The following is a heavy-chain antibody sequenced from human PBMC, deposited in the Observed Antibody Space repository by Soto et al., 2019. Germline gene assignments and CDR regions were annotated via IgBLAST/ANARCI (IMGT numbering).Heavy chain of an antibody. V-gene: IGHV4-30-4*01. D-gene: IGHD2-2*01. CDR2: IYYSGSS. Sequence: SETLSLTCTVSGGSISSGDYYWSWIRQPPGKGLEWIGYIYYSGSSYYNPSLKSRVTISVDTSKNQFSLKLSSVTAADTAVYYCARGYCSSTSCYLVDYWGQGTLVTVSS. CDR1: GGSISSGDYY. CDR3: ARGYCSSTSCYLVDY. J-gene: IGHJ4*02.